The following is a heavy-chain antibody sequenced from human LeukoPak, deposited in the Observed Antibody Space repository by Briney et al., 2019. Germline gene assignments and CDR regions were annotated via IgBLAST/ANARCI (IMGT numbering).Heavy chain of an antibody. CDR2: ISGSSTDI. J-gene: IGHJ4*02. CDR3: LKGSGRNGGI. D-gene: IGHD1-14*01. Sequence: GGSLRLSCAASGFTFSDSYMSWIRQTPGKGLEWLSYISGSSTDISYADSVKGRITISRDNAKNSLYLQMNSLRAEDTGVYFCLKGSGRNGGIWGQGTLVTVSS. V-gene: IGHV3-11*04. CDR1: GFTFSDSY.